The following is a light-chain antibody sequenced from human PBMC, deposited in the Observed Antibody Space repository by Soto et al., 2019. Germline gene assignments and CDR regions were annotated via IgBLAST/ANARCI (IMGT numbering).Light chain of an antibody. CDR2: ENN. CDR1: SGFIDNNY. V-gene: IGLV6-57*01. Sequence: NFMLTQPHSVSESPWKTVTISCTRNSGFIDNNYVQWFQQRPGSSPTTVIYENNRRPSAVPDRFSGSIDSSSNSASLTISGLEAEDEAEYYCESYDTTNVIFGGGTKLTVL. CDR3: ESYDTTNVI. J-gene: IGLJ2*01.